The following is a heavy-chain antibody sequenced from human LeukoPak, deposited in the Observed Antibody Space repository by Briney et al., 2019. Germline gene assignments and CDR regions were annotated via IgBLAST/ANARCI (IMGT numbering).Heavy chain of an antibody. CDR1: GGSFSGYY. CDR2: INHSGST. Sequence: PSETLSLTCAVYGGSFSGYYWGWIRQPPGKGRDWIGEINHSGSTNYNPSLKSRVTISVDTSKNQFSLKLSSVTAADTAVYYCARSPRVGGYYYYGMDVWGQGTTVTVSS. D-gene: IGHD1-26*01. V-gene: IGHV4-34*01. J-gene: IGHJ6*02. CDR3: ARSPRVGGYYYYGMDV.